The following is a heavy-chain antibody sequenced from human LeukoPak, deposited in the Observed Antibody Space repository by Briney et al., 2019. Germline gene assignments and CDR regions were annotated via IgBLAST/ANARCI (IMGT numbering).Heavy chain of an antibody. D-gene: IGHD6-6*01. CDR3: AREYSSSSAEFDY. CDR1: GGSFSGYY. V-gene: IGHV4-34*01. CDR2: INHSGST. Sequence: PSETLSLTCAVYGGSFSGYYWSWIRQPPGKGLEWIGEINHSGSTNYNPSLKSRVTISVDTSKNQFSLKLSSVTAADTAVYYCAREYSSSSAEFDYWGQGTLVTVSS. J-gene: IGHJ4*02.